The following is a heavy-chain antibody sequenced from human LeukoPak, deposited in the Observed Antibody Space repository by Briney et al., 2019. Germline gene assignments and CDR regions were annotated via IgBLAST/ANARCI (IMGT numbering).Heavy chain of an antibody. J-gene: IGHJ4*02. Sequence: ASVKVSCKVSGYTLTELSMHWVRQAPGKGLEWMGGFDPEDGETIYAQKLQGRVTMTEDTSTDAAYMELSSLRSEDTAVYYCASPGYYGSGSYRAFDYWGQGTLVTVSS. V-gene: IGHV1-24*01. D-gene: IGHD3-10*01. CDR2: FDPEDGET. CDR3: ASPGYYGSGSYRAFDY. CDR1: GYTLTELS.